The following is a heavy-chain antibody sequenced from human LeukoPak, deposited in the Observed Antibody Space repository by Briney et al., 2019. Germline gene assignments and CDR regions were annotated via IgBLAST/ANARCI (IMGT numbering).Heavy chain of an antibody. Sequence: PGGSLRLSCAASGFTFSDYYMSWIRQAPGEGLEWVSYISSSGSTIYYADSVKGRFTISRDNAKNSLYLQMNSLRAEDTAVYYCARDLATVTTTPWFDPWGRGTLVTVSS. CDR3: ARDLATVTTTPWFDP. V-gene: IGHV3-11*04. CDR2: ISSSGSTI. CDR1: GFTFSDYY. D-gene: IGHD4-17*01. J-gene: IGHJ5*02.